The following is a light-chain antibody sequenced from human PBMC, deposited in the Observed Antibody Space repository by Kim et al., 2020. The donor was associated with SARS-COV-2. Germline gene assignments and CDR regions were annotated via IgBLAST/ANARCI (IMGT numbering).Light chain of an antibody. Sequence: WSPGERATLSCRASQSVSSYLAWYQQKPGQAPRLLIYDASSRATGIPARFSGSGSGTDFTLTISSLEPEDFAVYYCQQRSDWPITFGQGTRLEIK. CDR2: DAS. CDR1: QSVSSY. CDR3: QQRSDWPIT. V-gene: IGKV3-11*01. J-gene: IGKJ5*01.